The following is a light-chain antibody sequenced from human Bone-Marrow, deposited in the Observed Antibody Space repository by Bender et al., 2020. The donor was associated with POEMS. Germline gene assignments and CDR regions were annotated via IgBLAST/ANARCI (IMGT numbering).Light chain of an antibody. CDR2: DVS. V-gene: IGLV2-14*03. CDR1: SSDVGGYNY. CDR3: CSYALGSILV. Sequence: QSALTQPASVSGSPGQPITISCTGTSSDVGGYNYVSWYQHHPGKAPKLTIYDVSNRPSGVSDRFSGSKAGNTASLTISGLQAEDAADYFCCSYALGSILVFGGGTRLTVL. J-gene: IGLJ3*02.